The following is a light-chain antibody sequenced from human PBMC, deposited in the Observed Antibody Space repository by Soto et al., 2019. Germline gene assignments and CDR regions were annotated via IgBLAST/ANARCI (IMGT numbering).Light chain of an antibody. CDR1: TGAVTSGHY. J-gene: IGLJ2*01. CDR3: LLSYDGARKV. V-gene: IGLV7-46*01. Sequence: QAVVTQEPSLTVSPGGTVTLTCGSSTGAVTSGHYPYWFRQKPGQAPRTLIYDTSNKHSWTPARFSGSLLGGKAALTLSGAQPEDEAEYYCLLSYDGARKVFGGGTQLTVL. CDR2: DTS.